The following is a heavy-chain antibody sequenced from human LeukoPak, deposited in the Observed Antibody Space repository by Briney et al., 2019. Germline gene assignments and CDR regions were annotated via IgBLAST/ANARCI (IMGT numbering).Heavy chain of an antibody. CDR1: GFTFSSFA. CDR3: AKHRSGIAASGSNH. D-gene: IGHD6-13*01. V-gene: IGHV3-23*01. J-gene: IGHJ5*02. CDR2: ISGSGGDSGGST. Sequence: GGSLRLSCAASGFTFSSFAMSWVRQAPGKGLEWVSVSVISGSGGDSGGSTYYADSVKGRFTISRDDSNNTPYLQMNNLKVEDTAVYYCAKHRSGIAASGSNHWGQGTLVSVSS.